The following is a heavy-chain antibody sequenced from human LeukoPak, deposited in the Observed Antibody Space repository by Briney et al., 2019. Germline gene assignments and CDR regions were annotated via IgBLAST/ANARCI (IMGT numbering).Heavy chain of an antibody. V-gene: IGHV3-48*02. CDR1: GFTFSSYS. Sequence: PGGSLRLSCAASGFTFSSYSMNWVRQAPGKGLEWVSHITASGTAMFYADSVKGRFTISRDNAKNSLYLQMNSLRDEDTAVYYCANCGSYRFDYWGQGTLVTVSS. CDR3: ANCGSYRFDY. CDR2: ITASGTAM. D-gene: IGHD1-26*01. J-gene: IGHJ4*02.